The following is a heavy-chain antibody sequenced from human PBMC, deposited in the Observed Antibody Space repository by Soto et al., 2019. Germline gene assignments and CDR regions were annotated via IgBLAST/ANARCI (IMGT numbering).Heavy chain of an antibody. D-gene: IGHD3-10*01. CDR1: GFNVTSGS. Sequence: PGGSLKLSCAASGFNVTSGSMSWVRQAPGRGLEWVSVIYSGGSTYYADSVKGRFTISRDNSKNTLYLQMNSLRAEDTAVYYCARDFTYGSGSYLYYYGMDVWGQGTTVTVSS. CDR2: IYSGGST. J-gene: IGHJ6*02. CDR3: ARDFTYGSGSYLYYYGMDV. V-gene: IGHV3-66*01.